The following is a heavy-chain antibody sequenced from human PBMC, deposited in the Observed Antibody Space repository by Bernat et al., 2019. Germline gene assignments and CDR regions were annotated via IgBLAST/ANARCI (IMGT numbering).Heavy chain of an antibody. CDR1: GFTFGDYT. CDR2: IYKNGGT. V-gene: IGHV3-66*01. CDR3: ARDDGTYFYY. D-gene: IGHD1-26*01. J-gene: IGHJ4*02. Sequence: EVQLVESGGGLVQPGRSLRLSCTASGFTFGDYTMSWARQAPGKGLEWVSVIYKNGGTKYADSVKGRFTISRDNSKNTLYLQMNSLRAEDTAVYYCARDDGTYFYYWGQGTLVTVSS.